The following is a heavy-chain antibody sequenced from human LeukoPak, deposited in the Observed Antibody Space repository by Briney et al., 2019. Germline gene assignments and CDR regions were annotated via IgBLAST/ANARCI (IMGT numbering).Heavy chain of an antibody. V-gene: IGHV4-59*01. Sequence: PSETLSLTCTVSGGSLSSYYWSWIRQPPGKGLEWIGYIYYSGSTNYNPSLKSRVTISVDTSKNQFSLKLSSVTAADTAVYYCARGRSGYYLMAFAFDIWGQGTMVTVSS. J-gene: IGHJ3*02. D-gene: IGHD3-22*01. CDR2: IYYSGST. CDR1: GGSLSSYY. CDR3: ARGRSGYYLMAFAFDI.